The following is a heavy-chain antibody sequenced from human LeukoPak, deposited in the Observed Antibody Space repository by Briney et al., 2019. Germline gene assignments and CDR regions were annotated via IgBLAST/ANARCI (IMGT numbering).Heavy chain of an antibody. CDR2: ISYDGSNK. Sequence: GGSLRLSCAASGFTFSSYAMHWVRQAPGKGLEWVAVISYDGSNKYYADSVKGRFTISRDNSKNTLYLQMNSLRAEDTAVYYCARGKLAPLIGPYYYYGMDVWGQGTTVTVSS. CDR1: GFTFSSYA. J-gene: IGHJ6*02. CDR3: ARGKLAPLIGPYYYYGMDV. V-gene: IGHV3-30-3*01. D-gene: IGHD3-22*01.